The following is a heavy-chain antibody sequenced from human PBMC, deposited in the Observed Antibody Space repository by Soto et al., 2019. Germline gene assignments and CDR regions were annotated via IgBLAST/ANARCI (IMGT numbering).Heavy chain of an antibody. CDR3: AKDYSNSWFSFLYYYAMDV. V-gene: IGHV3-30*18. D-gene: IGHD6-13*01. J-gene: IGHJ6*02. CDR2: ISYDGSNR. CDR1: EITLNKYV. Sequence: SCVACEITLNKYVMHWVRQAPGKGLEWLELISYDGSNRYYSDSVKGRFAISRDNSKNILYLQMNSLRAEDTAVYYCAKDYSNSWFSFLYYYAMDVWGQGTTVTVSS.